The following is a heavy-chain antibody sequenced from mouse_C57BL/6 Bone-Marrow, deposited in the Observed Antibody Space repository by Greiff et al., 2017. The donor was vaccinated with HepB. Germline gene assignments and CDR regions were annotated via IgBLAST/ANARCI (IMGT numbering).Heavy chain of an antibody. J-gene: IGHJ2*01. D-gene: IGHD1-1*01. Sequence: QVHVKQPGAELVMPGASVKLSCKASGYTFTSYWMHWVKQRPGQGLEWIGEIDPSDSYTNYNQKFKGKSTLTVDKSSSTAYMQLSSLTSEDSAVYYCARGDYYGSSYYFDYWGQGTTLTVSS. CDR3: ARGDYYGSSYYFDY. CDR2: IDPSDSYT. CDR1: GYTFTSYW. V-gene: IGHV1-69*01.